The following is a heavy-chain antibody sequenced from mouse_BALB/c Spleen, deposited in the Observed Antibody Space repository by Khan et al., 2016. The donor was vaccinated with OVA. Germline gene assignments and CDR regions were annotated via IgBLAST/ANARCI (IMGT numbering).Heavy chain of an antibody. J-gene: IGHJ4*01. Sequence: QVQLQQSGAELARPGASVKMSCKASGYTFTSYTMHWVTQRPGQGLEWIGYIIPSTVYTNYNQTFKDKATLTADKSSSTAYMQLSSLTSEDSAVYYCARDFHYYGSRGAMDNWGQGTSVTVSS. CDR1: GYTFTSYT. CDR2: IIPSTVYT. V-gene: IGHV1-4*01. CDR3: ARDFHYYGSRGAMDN. D-gene: IGHD1-1*01.